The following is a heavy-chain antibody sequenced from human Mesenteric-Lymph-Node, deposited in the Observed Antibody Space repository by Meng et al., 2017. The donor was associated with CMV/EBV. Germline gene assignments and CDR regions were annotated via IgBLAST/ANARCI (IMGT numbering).Heavy chain of an antibody. V-gene: IGHV4-34*01. CDR1: GGSFSGYY. J-gene: IGHJ4*02. CDR3: ARDCAVPAAIRYFDY. CDR2: INHSGGT. D-gene: IGHD2-2*01. Sequence: GSLRLSCAVYGGSFSGYYWSWIRQPPGKGLEWIGEINHSGGTNYNPSLKSRVTISVDTSKNQFSLKLSSVTAADTAVYYCARDCAVPAAIRYFDYWGQGTLVTVSS.